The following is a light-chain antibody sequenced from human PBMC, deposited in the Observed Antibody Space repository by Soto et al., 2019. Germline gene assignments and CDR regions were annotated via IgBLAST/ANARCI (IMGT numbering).Light chain of an antibody. Sequence: QSALTQPASVSGSPGQSITISCTGTISDVGRYNLVSWYQQHPDKAPKLIIYEDIERPSGVSHRFSGSTSGNTASLTISGLQTYDEAKYFCCSYAGGASVVFGGGTKLTVL. CDR3: CSYAGGASVV. CDR1: ISDVGRYNL. V-gene: IGLV2-23*01. CDR2: EDI. J-gene: IGLJ2*01.